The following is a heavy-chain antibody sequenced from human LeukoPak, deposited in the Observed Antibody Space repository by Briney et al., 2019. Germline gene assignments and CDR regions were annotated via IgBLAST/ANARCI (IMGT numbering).Heavy chain of an antibody. CDR3: AKPVNKLNLDAFDI. Sequence: GGSLRLSCTASGFNFNIYNMNWVRQAPGKGLEWVSAISGSGGSTYYADSVKGRFTISRDNSKNTLYLQMNSLRAEDTAVYYCAKPVNKLNLDAFDIWAKGQWSPSLQ. CDR2: ISGSGGST. J-gene: IGHJ3*02. CDR1: GFNFNIYN. D-gene: IGHD1/OR15-1a*01. V-gene: IGHV3-23*01.